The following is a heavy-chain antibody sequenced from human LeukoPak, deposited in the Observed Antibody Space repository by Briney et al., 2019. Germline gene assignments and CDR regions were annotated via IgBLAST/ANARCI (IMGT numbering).Heavy chain of an antibody. CDR3: ATSYRKYSSGWYRDY. D-gene: IGHD6-19*01. CDR1: GGSFSGYY. CDR2: INHSGST. J-gene: IGHJ4*02. V-gene: IGHV4-34*01. Sequence: SETLSLTCAVYGGSFSGYYWSWIRQPPGKGLEWIGEINHSGSTNYNPSLKSRVTISVDTSKNQSSLKLSSVTAADTAVYYCATSYRKYSSGWYRDYWGQGTLVTVSS.